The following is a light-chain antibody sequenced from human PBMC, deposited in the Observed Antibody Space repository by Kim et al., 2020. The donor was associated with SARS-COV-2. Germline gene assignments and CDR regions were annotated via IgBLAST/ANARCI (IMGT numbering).Light chain of an antibody. CDR2: YDN. J-gene: IGLJ3*02. CDR3: QVWDSSSDHRV. V-gene: IGLV3-21*04. CDR1: NIGSKS. Sequence: SYELTQPPSVSVAPGMTARITCGGENIGSKSVHWYQQRPDQAPALVIFYDNTRPSGIPERFSGSNSGNTAALTIRRVEAGDEADYYCQVWDSSSDHRVFG.